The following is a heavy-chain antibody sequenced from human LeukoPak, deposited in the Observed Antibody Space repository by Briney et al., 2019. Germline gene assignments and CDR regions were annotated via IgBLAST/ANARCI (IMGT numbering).Heavy chain of an antibody. CDR1: GYSFTSYW. Sequence: GESLKISCKGSGYSFTSYWIGWVRQMPGKGLDWMGIIYPGDSDTRYSPSFQGQVTISADKSISTAYLQWSSLKASDTAMYYCARPRGGYDSSGYYYYFDYWGQGTLVTVSS. J-gene: IGHJ4*02. CDR3: ARPRGGYDSSGYYYYFDY. D-gene: IGHD3-22*01. CDR2: IYPGDSDT. V-gene: IGHV5-51*01.